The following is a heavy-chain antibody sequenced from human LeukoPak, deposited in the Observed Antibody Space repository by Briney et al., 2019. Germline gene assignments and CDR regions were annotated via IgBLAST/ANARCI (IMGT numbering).Heavy chain of an antibody. J-gene: IGHJ4*02. CDR3: ARADEATSIASFDH. V-gene: IGHV3-53*01. D-gene: IGHD6-6*01. CDR1: GFSVSLNY. CDR2: MASGGHT. Sequence: GGSLRLSCAASGFSVSLNYMTWVRQAPGKGLEWVSVMASGGHTFYIDSVKGRFTISRGESKNTLHLQMDSLRVDDTALYYCARADEATSIASFDHWGQGTLVTVSS.